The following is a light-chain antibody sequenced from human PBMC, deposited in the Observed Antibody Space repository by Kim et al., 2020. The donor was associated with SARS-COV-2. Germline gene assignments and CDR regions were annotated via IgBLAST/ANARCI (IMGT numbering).Light chain of an antibody. V-gene: IGKV3-20*01. CDR1: RSVSCSY. J-gene: IGKJ1*01. CDR2: GAS. Sequence: LCTGGRATPSCRASRSVSCSYLTWYQQKPGQAPRLRIYGASTRSTGMPASFSGSGSGTDFTLTINRLEPEDSAVYYCQRYFTSRTFGQGTKVDIK. CDR3: QRYFTSRT.